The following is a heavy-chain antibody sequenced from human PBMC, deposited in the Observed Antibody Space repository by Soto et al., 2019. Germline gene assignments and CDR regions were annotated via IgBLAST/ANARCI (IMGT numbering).Heavy chain of an antibody. Sequence: PGGSLRLSCAASGFTFSDYYMSWIRQAPGKGLEWVSYISSSGTTIYYADSVKGRFTISRDNARNSLFLQMNSLRAEDTAVYYCAKGYVWGSYRPSMDVWGQGTTVTVSS. CDR3: AKGYVWGSYRPSMDV. D-gene: IGHD3-16*02. CDR1: GFTFSDYY. V-gene: IGHV3-11*01. CDR2: ISSSGTTI. J-gene: IGHJ6*02.